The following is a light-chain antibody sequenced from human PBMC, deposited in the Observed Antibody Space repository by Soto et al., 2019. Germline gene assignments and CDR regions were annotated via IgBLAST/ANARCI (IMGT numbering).Light chain of an antibody. CDR3: QQYNTWPRT. V-gene: IGKV3-15*01. J-gene: IGKJ1*01. CDR2: GAF. CDR1: QSVSSN. Sequence: EIVMTQSPATLSVSPGERATLSCRASQSVSSNLAWYQQKPGQAPNLLIYGAFTRATGIPARFSGTGSGTRFTLTISSLQSEDFAVYFGQQYNTWPRTFGQGTKVEIK.